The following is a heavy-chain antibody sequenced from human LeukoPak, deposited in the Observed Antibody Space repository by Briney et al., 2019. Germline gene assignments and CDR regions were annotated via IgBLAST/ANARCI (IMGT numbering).Heavy chain of an antibody. V-gene: IGHV1-18*01. Sequence: GASVKVSCKASGYTFTSYGISWVRQAPGQGLEWMGWISAYNGNTNYAQKFQGRVTMTEDTSTDTAYMELSSLRSEDTAVYYCATGSLGGQVSAITMVRGVIFSNYYYYMDVWGKGTMVTVSS. CDR3: ATGSLGGQVSAITMVRGVIFSNYYYYMDV. J-gene: IGHJ6*03. CDR1: GYTFTSYG. CDR2: ISAYNGNT. D-gene: IGHD3-10*01.